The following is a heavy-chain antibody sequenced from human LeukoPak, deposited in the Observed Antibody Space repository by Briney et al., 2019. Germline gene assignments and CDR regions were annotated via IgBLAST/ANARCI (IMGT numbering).Heavy chain of an antibody. V-gene: IGHV3-21*01. J-gene: IGHJ1*01. Sequence: GGSLRLSCAASGFTFSSYSMNWVRQAPGKGLEWVSSISSSSSYIYYADSVKGRFTISRDNAKNSLYLQMNSLRAEDTAVYYCASRPLGYCSGGSCSYSEYFQHWGQGTLVTVSS. D-gene: IGHD2-15*01. CDR3: ASRPLGYCSGGSCSYSEYFQH. CDR1: GFTFSSYS. CDR2: ISSSSSYI.